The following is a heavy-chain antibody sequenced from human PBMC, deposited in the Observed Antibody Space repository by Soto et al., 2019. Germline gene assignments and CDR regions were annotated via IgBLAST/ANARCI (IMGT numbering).Heavy chain of an antibody. Sequence: QVQLVESGGGVVQPGRSLRLSCAASGFTFSSYGMHWVRQAPGKGLEWVAVIWYDGSNKYYADSVKGRFTISRDNSKNTLYLQMNSLRAEDTAVYYCARGVDYDILTGYYKTDSNWFDPWGQGTPVTVSS. V-gene: IGHV3-33*01. CDR1: GFTFSSYG. CDR2: IWYDGSNK. CDR3: ARGVDYDILTGYYKTDSNWFDP. D-gene: IGHD3-9*01. J-gene: IGHJ5*02.